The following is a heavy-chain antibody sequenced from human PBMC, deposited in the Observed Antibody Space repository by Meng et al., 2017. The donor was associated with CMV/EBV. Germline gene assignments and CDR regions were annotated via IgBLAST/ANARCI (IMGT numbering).Heavy chain of an antibody. Sequence: GGSLRLSCAASGFTFSSYSMNWVRQAPGKGLEWVSSISSSSSYIYYADSVKGRFTISRDNAQNSLYLQMNSLRAEDTAVYYCARGGKLDYDSSGTRSYWFDPWGQGTLVTVSS. CDR1: GFTFSSYS. D-gene: IGHD3-22*01. CDR2: ISSSSSYI. V-gene: IGHV3-21*01. CDR3: ARGGKLDYDSSGTRSYWFDP. J-gene: IGHJ5*02.